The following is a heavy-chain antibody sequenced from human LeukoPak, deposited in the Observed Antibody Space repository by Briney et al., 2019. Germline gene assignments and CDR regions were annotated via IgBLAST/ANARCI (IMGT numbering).Heavy chain of an antibody. V-gene: IGHV3-21*04. CDR3: AKDGIGDLWARDYNDY. CDR2: ISSSSSFT. J-gene: IGHJ4*02. CDR1: GFTFSIYH. D-gene: IGHD2/OR15-2a*01. Sequence: GGSLRLSCTASGFTFSIYHMNWVRLAPGKGLEWVSCISSSSSFTYYADSVKGRFTISRDNSKNTLYLQMNGLRAEDTAVYYCAKDGIGDLWARDYNDYWGQGTLVTVSS.